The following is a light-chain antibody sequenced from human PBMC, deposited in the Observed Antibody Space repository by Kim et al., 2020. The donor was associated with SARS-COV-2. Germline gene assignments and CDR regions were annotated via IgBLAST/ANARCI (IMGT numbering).Light chain of an antibody. CDR2: EAS. J-gene: IGKJ2*01. V-gene: IGKV1-5*03. CDR3: QHYSRFPYT. CDR1: EDTGTL. Sequence: SATVGERVTISGRASEDTGTLLAWYQQKPGKAPKLLIYEASLLETGVPSRFSGSGFGTGFTLTISSLQPDDFATYYCQHYSRFPYTFGQGTKLEI.